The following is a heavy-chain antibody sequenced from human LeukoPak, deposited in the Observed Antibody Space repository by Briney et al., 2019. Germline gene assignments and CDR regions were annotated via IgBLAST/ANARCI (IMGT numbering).Heavy chain of an antibody. CDR3: AAHYYGSGTSQSDF. Sequence: GGSLRLSCAASGFTVDDCAMHWVRQAPGKGLEWVSGIHWNADKIAYADSVKGRFTISRDNAKNTLYLLMNSLRPEDTAFYYCAAHYYGSGTSQSDFWGQGNLVAVSS. D-gene: IGHD3-10*01. V-gene: IGHV3-9*01. CDR1: GFTVDDCA. J-gene: IGHJ4*02. CDR2: IHWNADKI.